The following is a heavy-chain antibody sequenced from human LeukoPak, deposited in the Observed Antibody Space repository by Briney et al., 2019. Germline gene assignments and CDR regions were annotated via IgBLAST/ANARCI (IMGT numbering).Heavy chain of an antibody. CDR3: ARESVYVHYYYMDV. CDR2: IWYDGSNK. CDR1: GFTFSSYG. J-gene: IGHJ6*03. V-gene: IGHV3-33*01. D-gene: IGHD5/OR15-5a*01. Sequence: HSGGSLRLSCAASGFTFSSYGMHWVRQAPGKGLEWVAVIWYDGSNKYYADSVKGRFTISRDNSKNTLYLQMNSLRAEDTAVYYCARESVYVHYYYMDVWGKGTTVTVSS.